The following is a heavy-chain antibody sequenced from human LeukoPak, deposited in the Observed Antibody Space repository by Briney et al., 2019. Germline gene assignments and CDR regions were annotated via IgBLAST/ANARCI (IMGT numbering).Heavy chain of an antibody. Sequence: EASVKVSCKASGYTFTGYYMHWLRQAPGQGLEWMGWINPNSGGTNYAQKFQGRFTMTRNTSISTAYMELSRLRSDDTAVYYCARADYNWNDFDYWAQGTLVTVSS. J-gene: IGHJ4*02. CDR2: INPNSGGT. V-gene: IGHV1-2*02. CDR3: ARADYNWNDFDY. D-gene: IGHD1-1*01. CDR1: GYTFTGYY.